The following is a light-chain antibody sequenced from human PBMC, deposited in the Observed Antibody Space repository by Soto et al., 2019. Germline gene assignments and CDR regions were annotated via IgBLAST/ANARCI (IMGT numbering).Light chain of an antibody. CDR1: QIVSSTY. Sequence: EIVLTQSPGTLSLSPGERATLSCRASQIVSSTYLAWYQQKPGQAPRLLIYGASSRATGIPDRFSGSRSGTNFTRTISRLEPGDFAVYYCQQYGSSPLYTFGQGTKLEIK. CDR2: GAS. J-gene: IGKJ2*01. V-gene: IGKV3-20*01. CDR3: QQYGSSPLYT.